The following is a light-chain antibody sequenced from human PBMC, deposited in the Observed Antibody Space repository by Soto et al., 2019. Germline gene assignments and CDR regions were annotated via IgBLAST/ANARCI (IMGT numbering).Light chain of an antibody. CDR1: SSNIGAGYD. CDR3: QSYDSSLSGVV. Sequence: QSVLTQPPSVSGAPGQRVTISCTGSSSNIGAGYDVHWYQQLPGTAPKLLIYGNSNRPSGVPDRFSGSKSGTSASRAITGLQAEDEADYYCQSYDSSLSGVVFGGGTKVTAL. J-gene: IGLJ2*01. V-gene: IGLV1-40*01. CDR2: GNS.